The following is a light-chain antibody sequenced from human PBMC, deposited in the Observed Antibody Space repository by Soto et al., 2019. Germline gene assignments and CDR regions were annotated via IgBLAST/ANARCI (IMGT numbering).Light chain of an antibody. CDR1: SNDVGGYNH. V-gene: IGLV2-14*01. CDR2: NVS. CDR3: TSSTSGSLYV. Sequence: QSVLTQPASVSGSPGQSITISCTGTSNDVGGYNHVSWYQQYPGKVPKLLIYNVSNRPSGVSDRFSGSKSGNTASLTISGLQAEDESDYFCTSSTSGSLYVFGSGTKVTVL. J-gene: IGLJ1*01.